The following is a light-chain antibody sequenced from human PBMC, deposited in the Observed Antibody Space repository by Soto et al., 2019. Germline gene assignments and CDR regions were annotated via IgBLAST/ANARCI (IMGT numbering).Light chain of an antibody. CDR1: QGIRNN. J-gene: IGKJ1*01. CDR2: GAS. V-gene: IGKV1-17*01. CDR3: LQHDSYPKT. Sequence: EIQMTQSPSSLFASVGDRVSITCRASQGIRNNVGWYQQKPREAPKRLIYGASSLQSGVPSSFSGSVYEKEFTHTINSLRPEYFESYYCLQHDSYPKTFGPDTKLEIK.